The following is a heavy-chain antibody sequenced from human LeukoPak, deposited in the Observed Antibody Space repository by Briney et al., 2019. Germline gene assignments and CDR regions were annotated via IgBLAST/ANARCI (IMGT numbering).Heavy chain of an antibody. D-gene: IGHD5-12*01. V-gene: IGHV4-34*01. J-gene: IGHJ6*03. Sequence: SSETLSLTCAVYGGSFSGYYWSWIRQPPGKGLEWIGEINHSGSTNYNPSLKSRVTMSVDTSKNQFSLKLSSVTAADTAVYYCARRGGYAGGYMDVWGKGTTVTVSS. CDR2: INHSGST. CDR1: GGSFSGYY. CDR3: ARRGGYAGGYMDV.